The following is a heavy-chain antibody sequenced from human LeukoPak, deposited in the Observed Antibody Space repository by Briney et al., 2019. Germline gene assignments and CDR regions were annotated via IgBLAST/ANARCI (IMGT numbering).Heavy chain of an antibody. D-gene: IGHD2-2*01. CDR2: IWYDGSNK. CDR1: GFTFSSYG. V-gene: IGHV3-33*01. Sequence: HPGGSLRLSCAAFGFTFSSYGMHWVRQAPGKGLEWVAVIWYDGSNKYYADSVKGRFTISRDNSKNTLYLQMNSLRAEDTAVYYCARALGYCSSTSCPPHMDVWGQGTTVTVSS. J-gene: IGHJ6*02. CDR3: ARALGYCSSTSCPPHMDV.